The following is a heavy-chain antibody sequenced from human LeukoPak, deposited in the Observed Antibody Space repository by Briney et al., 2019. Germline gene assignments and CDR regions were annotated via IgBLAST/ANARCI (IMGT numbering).Heavy chain of an antibody. D-gene: IGHD4-23*01. CDR3: AKEGGGRTFDY. Sequence: PGGSLRLSCAASGFTFSSYGMHWVRQAPGKGLDWVAFIRYDGGDTYYADSVRGRFTVSRDNSKNTLYLQMNSLTAEDTALYYCAKEGGGRTFDYWGQGTLVTVSS. CDR2: IRYDGGDT. J-gene: IGHJ4*02. V-gene: IGHV3-30*02. CDR1: GFTFSSYG.